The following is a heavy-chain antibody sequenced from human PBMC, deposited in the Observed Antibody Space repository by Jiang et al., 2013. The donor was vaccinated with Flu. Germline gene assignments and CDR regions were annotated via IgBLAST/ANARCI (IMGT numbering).Heavy chain of an antibody. CDR3: ARKTDSGIAPNDY. CDR2: IYYSGNT. D-gene: IGHD1-26*01. J-gene: IGHJ4*02. CDR1: GGSISSSNW. Sequence: PSGTLSLTCAVSGGSISSSNWWSWVRQPPGKGLEWIGEIYYSGNTNYNPSLKSRVTISVDKSKNQLSLKLRSVTAADTAIYYCARKTDSGIAPNDYWGQGTLVTVSS. V-gene: IGHV4-4*02.